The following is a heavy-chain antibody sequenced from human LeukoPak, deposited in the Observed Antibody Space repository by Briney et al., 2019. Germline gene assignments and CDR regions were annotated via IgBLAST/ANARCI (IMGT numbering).Heavy chain of an antibody. CDR2: ISSSSSYI. J-gene: IGHJ5*02. CDR1: GFTFSSYS. Sequence: GGSLRLSCAASGFTFSSYSMNWVRQAPGKGLEWVSSISSSSSYIYYADSVKGRFTISRDNAKNSLYLQMNSLRAEDTAVYYCARDCEASSGYYCNWFDPWGQGTLVTVSS. CDR3: ARDCEASSGYYCNWFDP. D-gene: IGHD3-22*01. V-gene: IGHV3-21*01.